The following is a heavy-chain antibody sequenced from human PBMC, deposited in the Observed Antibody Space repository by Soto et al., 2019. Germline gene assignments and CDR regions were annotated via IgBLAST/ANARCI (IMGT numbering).Heavy chain of an antibody. D-gene: IGHD5-12*01. V-gene: IGHV1-69*13. CDR3: ARGGSHWDYFDY. CDR2: IIPIFGTA. CDR1: GGTFSSYA. Sequence: SVKVSCKASGGTFSSYAISWVRQAPGQGLEWMGGIIPIFGTANYAQKFQGRVTITADESTSTAYMELSSLRSEDAAVYYCARGGSHWDYFDYWGQGTLVTVSS. J-gene: IGHJ4*02.